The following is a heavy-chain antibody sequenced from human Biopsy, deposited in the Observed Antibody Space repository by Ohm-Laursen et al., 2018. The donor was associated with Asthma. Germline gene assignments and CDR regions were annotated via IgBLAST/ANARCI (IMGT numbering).Heavy chain of an antibody. CDR2: IAWDGINS. V-gene: IGHV3-30*03. CDR3: ARTGESDLVGGLDV. D-gene: IGHD2-21*01. J-gene: IGHJ6*02. CDR1: GFTFSTYG. Sequence: SLRLSCSASGFTFSTYGMHWVRQAPGKGLEWVAYIAWDGINSYYADSVKGRFTISRDNSRNTLYLQKNSLRADDTAVYYCARTGESDLVGGLDVWGQGTTVIVS.